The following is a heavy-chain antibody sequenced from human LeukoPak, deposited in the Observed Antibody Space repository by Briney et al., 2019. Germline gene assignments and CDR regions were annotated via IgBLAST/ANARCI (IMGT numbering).Heavy chain of an antibody. CDR2: TYYRSRWGN. J-gene: IGHJ4*02. Sequence: SQTLSLTCAISGDSVSKNIATWNWARQSPSRGLEWLGRTYYRSRWGNDYAISVKGRITINPDTSRNQFSLQLNSVTPEDTAVYYCVRDSDDYYWALDFWGQGTPVTVSS. CDR1: GDSVSKNIAT. CDR3: VRDSDDYYWALDF. V-gene: IGHV6-1*01. D-gene: IGHD3-10*01.